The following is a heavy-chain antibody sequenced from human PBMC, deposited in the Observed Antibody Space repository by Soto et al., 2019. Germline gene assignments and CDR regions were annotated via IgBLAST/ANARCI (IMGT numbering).Heavy chain of an antibody. CDR2: ISSSSSTI. Sequence: EVQLVESGGGLVQPGGSLRLSCAASGFTFSSYSMNWVRQAPGKGLEWVSYISSSSSTIYYADSVKGRFTISRDNAKNSLYLQMNSLRAEDTAVYYCAGALDSRAEWGALDLWGRGTLVTVSS. D-gene: IGHD3-3*01. CDR1: GFTFSSYS. V-gene: IGHV3-48*01. CDR3: AGALDSRAEWGALDL. J-gene: IGHJ2*01.